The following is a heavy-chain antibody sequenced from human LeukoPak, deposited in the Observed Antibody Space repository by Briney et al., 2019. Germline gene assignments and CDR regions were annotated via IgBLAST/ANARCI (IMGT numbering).Heavy chain of an antibody. D-gene: IGHD6-13*01. CDR1: GGSISSSSYY. CDR3: ARHPKGYSSSWYDY. CDR2: IYYSGST. J-gene: IGHJ4*02. Sequence: SETLSLTCTVSGGSISSSSYYWGWIRQPPGKGLEWLGSIYYSGSTYYNPSLKSRVTISVDTSKNQFSLKLSSVTAADTAVYYCARHPKGYSSSWYDYWGQGTLVTVSS. V-gene: IGHV4-39*01.